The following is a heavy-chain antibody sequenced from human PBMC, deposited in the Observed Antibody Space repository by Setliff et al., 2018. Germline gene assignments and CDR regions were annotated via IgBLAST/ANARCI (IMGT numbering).Heavy chain of an antibody. V-gene: IGHV1-18*01. J-gene: IGHJ4*02. CDR3: ARVESMVRGKSILRHFDY. Sequence: ASVKVSCKASGYTFSNYGVTWVRQAPGQGLEWMGWVTVYNGNTKYAQNLQGRLTLTTDISTSTAYMELGSLTTDDTAVYYCARVESMVRGKSILRHFDYWGQGIQVTVSS. CDR2: VTVYNGNT. D-gene: IGHD3-10*01. CDR1: GYTFSNYG.